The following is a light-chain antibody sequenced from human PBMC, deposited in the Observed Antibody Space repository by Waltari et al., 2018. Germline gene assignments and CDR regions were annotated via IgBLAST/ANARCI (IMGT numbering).Light chain of an antibody. J-gene: IGLJ1*01. V-gene: IGLV2-11*01. CDR3: CSYVGSFYV. CDR1: SSDVGGYKY. Sequence: QSALTQPRSVSGSPGQSVTISCTGTSSDVGGYKYFSWYQHHPGKAPKLMIYDVSKRPSGVPDRFSGSKSGNTASLTISGLQAEDEADYYCCSYVGSFYVFGTGTKVTVL. CDR2: DVS.